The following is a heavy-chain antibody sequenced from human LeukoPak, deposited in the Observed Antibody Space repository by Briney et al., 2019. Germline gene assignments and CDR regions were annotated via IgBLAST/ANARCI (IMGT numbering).Heavy chain of an antibody. D-gene: IGHD3-22*01. CDR1: GFTFSSYA. V-gene: IGHV3-30*04. CDR2: ISYDGSNK. J-gene: IGHJ4*02. Sequence: GGSLRLSCAASGFTFSSYAMHWVRQAPGKGLEWVAVISYDGSNKYYADSVKGRFTISRDNSKNTLYLQMNSLRAEDTAVYYCAKDRGTGDYDXSGYLYWGQGTLVTVSS. CDR3: AKDRGTGDYDXSGYLY.